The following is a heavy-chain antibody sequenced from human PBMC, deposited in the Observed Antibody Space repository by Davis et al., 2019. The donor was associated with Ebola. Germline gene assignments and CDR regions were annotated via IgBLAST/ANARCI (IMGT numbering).Heavy chain of an antibody. J-gene: IGHJ4*02. D-gene: IGHD2-15*01. CDR2: IRVSVTST. CDR3: ARVANIDESFDC. Sequence: GGSLRLSCAASGFTFAAYAMNWVRQAPGKGLEWVSAIRVSVTSTYYADSVKGRFTISRDNSKNTLYLQMNSLRADDTAEYKCARVANIDESFDCWGQGSLVTVSS. CDR1: GFTFAAYA. V-gene: IGHV3-23*01.